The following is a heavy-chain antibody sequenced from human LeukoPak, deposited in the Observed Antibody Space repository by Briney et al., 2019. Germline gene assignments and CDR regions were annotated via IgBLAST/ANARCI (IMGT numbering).Heavy chain of an antibody. V-gene: IGHV3-23*01. CDR1: GFTFSSHA. D-gene: IGHD2-15*01. CDR2: ISGSGSNT. CDR3: AKDRWPSYSGGSYYSSFDY. Sequence: GGSLSLSCAASGFTFSSHAMSWVRQAPGEGLEWVSAISGSGSNTNYADSVKRRFTISRDNYKNSLYLQMNSLRAEDTAVYYCAKDRWPSYSGGSYYSSFDYWGQGTLVTVSS. J-gene: IGHJ4*02.